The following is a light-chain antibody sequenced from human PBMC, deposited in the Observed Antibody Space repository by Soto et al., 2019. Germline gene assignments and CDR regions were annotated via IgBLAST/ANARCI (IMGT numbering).Light chain of an antibody. Sequence: SSELTQPLSVSVALGQTARITCGGNNIGTKNVHWYQQKPGQAPEVVIYRDRNRPSGIPERFSGSNSGNTATLTISRAQDGDEADYYCQVWDSSTAVFGGGTKLTVL. CDR3: QVWDSSTAV. J-gene: IGLJ2*01. V-gene: IGLV3-9*01. CDR2: RDR. CDR1: NIGTKN.